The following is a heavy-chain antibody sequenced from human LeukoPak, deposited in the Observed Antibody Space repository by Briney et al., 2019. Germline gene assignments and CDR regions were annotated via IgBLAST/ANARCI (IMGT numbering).Heavy chain of an antibody. J-gene: IGHJ6*02. CDR1: GFTFSSYA. Sequence: GSLRLSCSASGFTFSSYAMHWVRQAPGKGLEYVSAISSNGGSTYYADSVKGRFTISRDNSKNTLYLQMNSLRAEDTAVYYCAREGYCGGDCYSDYYYYYGMDVWGQGTTVTVSS. V-gene: IGHV3-64*04. CDR2: ISSNGGST. CDR3: AREGYCGGDCYSDYYYYYGMDV. D-gene: IGHD2-21*02.